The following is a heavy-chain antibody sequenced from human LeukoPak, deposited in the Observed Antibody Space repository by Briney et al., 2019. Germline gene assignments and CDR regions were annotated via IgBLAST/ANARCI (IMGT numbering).Heavy chain of an antibody. Sequence: GGSLRLSCAASGFTFSSYSMNWVRQAPGKGLEWVSYISSCSSTIYYADSVKGRFTISRDNAKNSLYLQMNSLRAEDTAVYYCASAQGDDPWYSSSSRGDAFDVWGQGTMVTVSS. V-gene: IGHV3-48*04. D-gene: IGHD6-6*01. CDR1: GFTFSSYS. CDR3: ASAQGDDPWYSSSSRGDAFDV. CDR2: ISSCSSTI. J-gene: IGHJ3*01.